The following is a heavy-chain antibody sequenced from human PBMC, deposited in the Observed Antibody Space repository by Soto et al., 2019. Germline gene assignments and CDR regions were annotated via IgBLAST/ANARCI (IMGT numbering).Heavy chain of an antibody. J-gene: IGHJ4*02. CDR1: GGSISSGDYY. Sequence: PSQTLSLTCTVSGGSISSGDYYWSWIRQPPGKGLEWIGYIYYSGSTYYNPSLKSRVTISVDTSKNQFSLKLSSVTAADTAVYYCASHDYGDFLYDYWGQGTLVTVSS. D-gene: IGHD4-17*01. V-gene: IGHV4-30-4*01. CDR3: ASHDYGDFLYDY. CDR2: IYYSGST.